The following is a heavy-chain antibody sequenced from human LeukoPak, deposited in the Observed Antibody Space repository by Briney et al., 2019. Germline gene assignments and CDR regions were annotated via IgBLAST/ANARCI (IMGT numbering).Heavy chain of an antibody. V-gene: IGHV1-18*01. Sequence: ASVKVSCKASGYTFTSYGISWVRQAPGQGLEWMGWISAYNGNTNYAQKLQGRVTMTTDTSASTAYMELRSLRSDDTAVYYCARDRRFGELGGNWGQGTLVTVSS. J-gene: IGHJ4*02. CDR1: GYTFTSYG. D-gene: IGHD3-10*01. CDR3: ARDRRFGELGGN. CDR2: ISAYNGNT.